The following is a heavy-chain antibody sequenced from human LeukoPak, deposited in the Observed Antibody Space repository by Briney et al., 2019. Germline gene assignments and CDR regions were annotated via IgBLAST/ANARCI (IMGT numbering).Heavy chain of an antibody. D-gene: IGHD3-10*01. CDR2: IWYDGSNQ. CDR3: AKENLWFGELSAIDY. CDR1: GFTFSDYG. Sequence: GGSLRLSCSASGFTFSDYGMHWVRQAPGKGLEWVAVIWYDGSNQHYADSVKGRFTISRDNSKNTLYLQMNSLRAEDTAVYYCAKENLWFGELSAIDYWGQGTLVTVSS. J-gene: IGHJ4*02. V-gene: IGHV3-33*06.